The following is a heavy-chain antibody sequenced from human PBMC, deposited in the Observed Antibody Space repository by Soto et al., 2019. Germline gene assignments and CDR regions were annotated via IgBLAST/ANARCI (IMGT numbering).Heavy chain of an antibody. CDR1: GFTFSSYA. CDR2: ISGTGGSI. Sequence: GGSLRLSCAASGFTFSSYAMSWVRQSPGKGLEWVSSISGTGGSIYYADSVKGRFTISRDKSKNTLFLQMNSLRAEDTAIYYCAKEIYIVTSISYDSWGRGALVTVSS. J-gene: IGHJ4*02. V-gene: IGHV3-23*01. D-gene: IGHD5-12*01. CDR3: AKEIYIVTSISYDS.